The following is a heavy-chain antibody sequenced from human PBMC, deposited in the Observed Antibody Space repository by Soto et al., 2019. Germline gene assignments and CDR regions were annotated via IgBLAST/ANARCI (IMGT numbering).Heavy chain of an antibody. D-gene: IGHD5-18*01. CDR3: AHRPRGYTYHFDY. CDR2: IYWDDDE. V-gene: IGHV2-5*02. Sequence: QITLKESGPPLVKPTQTLTLTCTFSGFSLSTRGVGVGWIRQPPGKALEWLALIYWDDDEGYSPSLKSRLTITNDTSKNQVVLIMTNMDPVDTATYYCAHRPRGYTYHFDYWGQGTLVTVSS. J-gene: IGHJ4*02. CDR1: GFSLSTRGVG.